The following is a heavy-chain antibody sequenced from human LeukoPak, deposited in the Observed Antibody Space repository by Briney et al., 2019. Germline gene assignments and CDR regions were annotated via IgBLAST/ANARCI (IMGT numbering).Heavy chain of an antibody. CDR2: ISAYNGNT. CDR3: AKEKVHWWAWIQLTGFDY. Sequence: ASVKVSCKASGYTFTSYGISWVRQAPGQGLEWMGWISAYNGNTNYAQKLQGRVTMTTDTSTSTAYMELRSLRSDDTAVYYCAKEKVHWWAWIQLTGFDYWGQGTLVTVSS. J-gene: IGHJ4*02. D-gene: IGHD5-18*01. CDR1: GYTFTSYG. V-gene: IGHV1-18*01.